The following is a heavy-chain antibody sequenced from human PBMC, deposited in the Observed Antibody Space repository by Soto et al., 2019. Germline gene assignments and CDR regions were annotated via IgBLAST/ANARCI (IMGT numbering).Heavy chain of an antibody. CDR1: GLTFSNYA. CDR2: ISSSSSYI. J-gene: IGHJ6*02. CDR3: ARPTYYYGSGSYLGRAYYYGMDV. V-gene: IGHV3-21*01. D-gene: IGHD3-10*01. Sequence: PGGSLRLSCATSGLTFSNYAMSWVRQAPGGGLEWVSSISSSSSYIYYADSVKGRFTISRDNAKNSLYLQMNSLRAEDTAVYYCARPTYYYGSGSYLGRAYYYGMDVWGQGTTVTVSS.